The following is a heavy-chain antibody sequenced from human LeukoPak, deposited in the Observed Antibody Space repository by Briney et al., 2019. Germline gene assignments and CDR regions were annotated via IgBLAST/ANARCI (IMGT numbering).Heavy chain of an antibody. V-gene: IGHV4-4*07. D-gene: IGHD1-26*01. CDR2: IYTSGTT. CDR1: GGSISSYY. J-gene: IGHJ6*03. Sequence: PSETMSLTSTVDGGSISSYYWSWIRQPAGEGLEWIGRIYTSGTTNYNPSLKSRVPMPVDTSKNQFSLNLGSLTVTATASFSCARELNSGSSPRYYYYYYMDVWGKGTTVTVSS. CDR3: ARELNSGSSPRYYYYYYMDV.